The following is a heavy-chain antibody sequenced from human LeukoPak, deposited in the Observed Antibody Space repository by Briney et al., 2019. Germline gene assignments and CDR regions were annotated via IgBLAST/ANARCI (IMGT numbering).Heavy chain of an antibody. Sequence: PGGSLRLSCAASGFTVSSNYMSWVRQAPGKGLEWVSVIYSGGSTYYADSVKGRFTISRDNSKDTLYLQMNSLRAEDTAVYYCARESPLGYDFDYWGQGTLVTVSS. CDR1: GFTVSSNY. CDR2: IYSGGST. D-gene: IGHD2-8*01. CDR3: ARESPLGYDFDY. J-gene: IGHJ4*02. V-gene: IGHV3-53*01.